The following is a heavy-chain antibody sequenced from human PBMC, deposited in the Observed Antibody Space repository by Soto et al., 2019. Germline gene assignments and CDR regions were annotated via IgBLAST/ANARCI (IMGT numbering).Heavy chain of an antibody. J-gene: IGHJ5*02. V-gene: IGHV3-74*01. CDR2: INSDGSST. Sequence: EVQLVESGGGLVQPGGSLRLSCAASGFTFSSSWMHWVRQAPGKGLVWVSRINSDGSSTSYADSVKGRFTISRDNAKNTLFLQMNSLRAEYTAVYYCARGPYCSGGSCYSGGHWFDPWGQGTLVTVSS. CDR1: GFTFSSSW. CDR3: ARGPYCSGGSCYSGGHWFDP. D-gene: IGHD2-15*01.